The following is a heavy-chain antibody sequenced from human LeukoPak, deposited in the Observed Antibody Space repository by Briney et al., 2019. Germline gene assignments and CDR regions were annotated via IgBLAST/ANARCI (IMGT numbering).Heavy chain of an antibody. V-gene: IGHV3-9*01. CDR3: AKVRNWNLFYGWFDP. CDR2: ISWNSGSI. D-gene: IGHD1-7*01. Sequence: GGSLRLSCAACGFTFDDYAMHWVRQAPGKGLEWVSGISWNSGSIGYADSVKGRFTISRDNAKNSLYLQMNSLRAEDTALYYCAKVRNWNLFYGWFDPWGQGTLVTVSS. CDR1: GFTFDDYA. J-gene: IGHJ5*02.